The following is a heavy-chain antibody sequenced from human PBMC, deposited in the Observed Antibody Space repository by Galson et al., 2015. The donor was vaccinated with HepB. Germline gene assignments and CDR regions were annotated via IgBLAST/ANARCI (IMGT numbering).Heavy chain of an antibody. V-gene: IGHV1-18*01. D-gene: IGHD5-18*01. CDR1: GVTNYG. CDR2: ISGYNAYT. CDR3: ARGDTPMGTPFDY. Sequence: SVKVSCKASGVTNYGINWVRQAPGQGLEWMGWISGYNAYTTYAQSLQGRVTMTTDTSTSTSFMELKSLRSDDTAVYYCARGDTPMGTPFDYWGQGTLVTVSS. J-gene: IGHJ4*02.